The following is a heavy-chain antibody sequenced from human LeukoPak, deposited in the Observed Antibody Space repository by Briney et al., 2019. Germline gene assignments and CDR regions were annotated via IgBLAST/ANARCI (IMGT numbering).Heavy chain of an antibody. Sequence: GGSRRLSWAAAGFTFSSYAISWVRQAPGKVREWVSATRGIVGSTYYADSVKGRFTTSRDNYKNQMYLQMHRQSAEETDESYCAQDQAPIYSYVRSVNWFDPWGQGPLVTVSS. CDR3: AQDQAPIYSYVRSVNWFDP. CDR1: GFTFSSYA. J-gene: IGHJ5*02. CDR2: TRGIVGST. V-gene: IGHV3-23*01. D-gene: IGHD5-18*01.